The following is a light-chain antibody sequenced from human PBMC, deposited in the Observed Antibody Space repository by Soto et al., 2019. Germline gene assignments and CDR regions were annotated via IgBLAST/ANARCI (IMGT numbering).Light chain of an antibody. J-gene: IGLJ1*01. CDR1: SSDVGGYNY. CDR2: EVS. CDR3: SSYTSISTVGV. Sequence: QSVLTQPASVSGSPGQSITISCTGTSSDVGGYNYVSWYQQHPGKAPKLMIYEVSNRPSGVSNRFSGSKSGNTASLTISGLQAEDEADYYCSSYTSISTVGVFGGGTKLTVL. V-gene: IGLV2-14*01.